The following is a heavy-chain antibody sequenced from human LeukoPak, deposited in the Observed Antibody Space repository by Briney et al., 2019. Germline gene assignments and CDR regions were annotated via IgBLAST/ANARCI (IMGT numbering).Heavy chain of an antibody. D-gene: IGHD3-3*01. J-gene: IGHJ4*02. V-gene: IGHV3-7*01. CDR3: ARDYDFWSGFCAY. CDR1: GFTFSNYW. Sequence: GGSLRLSCAASGFTFSNYWMNGVRQAPGKGQEWVSNIKRDGSERYYVDSVKGRFTIFRDHAKSSLYLQMNSLRDEDTAVYYCARDYDFWSGFCAYWGQGTQVTVSS. CDR2: IKRDGSER.